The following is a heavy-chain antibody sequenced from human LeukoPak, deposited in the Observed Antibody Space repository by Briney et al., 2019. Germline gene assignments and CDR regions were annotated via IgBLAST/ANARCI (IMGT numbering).Heavy chain of an antibody. J-gene: IGHJ4*02. CDR2: ISGSGGNT. CDR1: GFTFSSYA. D-gene: IGHD6-19*01. CDR3: ANAGTGLVAGDY. V-gene: IGHV3-23*01. Sequence: GGSLRLSCAASGFTFSSYAMSWVRQAPGKGLEWVSAISGSGGNTYYADSVKGRFTISRDNSKNTLYLQMNSLRAEDTAVYYCANAGTGLVAGDYWGQGTLVTVSS.